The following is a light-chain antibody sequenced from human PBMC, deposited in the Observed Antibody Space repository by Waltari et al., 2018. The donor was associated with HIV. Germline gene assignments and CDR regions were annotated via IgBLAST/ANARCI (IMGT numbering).Light chain of an antibody. J-gene: IGLJ3*02. CDR1: SSNIGSNT. CDR2: SNN. CDR3: AAWDDSLKGV. V-gene: IGLV1-44*01. Sequence: QSVLTQPPSASGTPGQRVTISCSGSSSNIGSNTVNWYQQLPGTAPKPLIYSNNQRPSGVPDRFSGSKSGTSASLAISGLQSEDEADYYCAAWDDSLKGVFGGGTKLTVL.